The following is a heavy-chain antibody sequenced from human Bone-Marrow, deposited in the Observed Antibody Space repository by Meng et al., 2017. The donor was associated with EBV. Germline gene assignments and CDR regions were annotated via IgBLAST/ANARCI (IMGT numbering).Heavy chain of an antibody. Sequence: QVQLQQWGAGLLKPSETLSLTCAVYGGSFSGYYWSWIRQPPGKGLEWIGEINHSGSTNYNPSLKSRVTISVDTSKNQFSLKLSSVTAADTAVYYCASQIKYGDYDEGGFDYWGQGTLVTVSS. V-gene: IGHV4-34*01. CDR2: INHSGST. CDR3: ASQIKYGDYDEGGFDY. D-gene: IGHD4-17*01. J-gene: IGHJ4*02. CDR1: GGSFSGYY.